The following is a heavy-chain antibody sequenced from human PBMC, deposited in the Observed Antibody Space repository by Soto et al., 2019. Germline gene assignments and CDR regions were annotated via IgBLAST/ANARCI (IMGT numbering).Heavy chain of an antibody. CDR2: ISRDGTNK. J-gene: IGHJ4*02. D-gene: IGHD3-10*01. CDR3: ARSRSGAVADSFDF. V-gene: IGHV3-30*04. CDR1: GFNFSSYA. Sequence: GGSRRLSWAASGFNFSSYAIHGVRQAPGKGLEWVAVISRDGTNKYYVDSVKGRFTISRDNSRNTLYLQMNSLRHEDAAVYYCARSRSGAVADSFDFWGQGTLVTVSS.